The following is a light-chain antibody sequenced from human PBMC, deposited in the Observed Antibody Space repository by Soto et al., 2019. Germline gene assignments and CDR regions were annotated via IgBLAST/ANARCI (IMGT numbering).Light chain of an antibody. Sequence: IQVTQSPSSLSASVGDRVTITCRASQGITSYLAWYQQKPGKAPKLLIYAASALQTGVSSRLSGSGYGTDFALTISNLQPEDFATYFCQQLYSYPLTFGGGTTVEF. V-gene: IGKV1-9*01. CDR2: AAS. CDR3: QQLYSYPLT. J-gene: IGKJ4*01. CDR1: QGITSY.